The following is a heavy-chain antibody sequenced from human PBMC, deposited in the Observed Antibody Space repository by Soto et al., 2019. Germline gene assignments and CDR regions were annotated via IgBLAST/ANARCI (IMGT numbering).Heavy chain of an antibody. D-gene: IGHD3-22*01. J-gene: IGHJ4*02. V-gene: IGHV3-30-3*01. CDR1: GVTFSSYT. CDR2: ISFDGSDK. CDR3: ARPYYDSSGYRLDY. Sequence: GGSVRLSCGASGVTFSSYTMHWVRQAPGKGLEWVAVISFDGSDKYYTDSVKGRFTISRDNSKNTLYLQMNSLRAEDTALYYCARPYYDSSGYRLDYWGQGTLVTVSS.